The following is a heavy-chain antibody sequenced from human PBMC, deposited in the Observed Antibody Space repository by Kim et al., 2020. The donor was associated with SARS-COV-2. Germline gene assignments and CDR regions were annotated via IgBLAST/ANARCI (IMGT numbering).Heavy chain of an antibody. CDR3: ARDSGIFITGTTPYYYGMDV. D-gene: IGHD1-7*01. CDR2: IYSGGST. Sequence: GGSLRLSCAASGFTVSSNYMSWVRQAPGKGLEWVSVIYSGGSTYYADSVKGRFTISRDNSKNTLYLQMNSLRAEDTAVYYCARDSGIFITGTTPYYYGMDVWGQGTTVTVSS. V-gene: IGHV3-66*01. J-gene: IGHJ6*02. CDR1: GFTVSSNY.